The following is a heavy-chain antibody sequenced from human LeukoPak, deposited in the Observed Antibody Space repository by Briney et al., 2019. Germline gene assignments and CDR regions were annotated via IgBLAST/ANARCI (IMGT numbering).Heavy chain of an antibody. Sequence: ASVKVSCKASGYTFTSYGISWVRQAPGQGLEWMGWISAYNGNTNYAQKLQGRVTMTTDTSTSTAYMELRSLRFGDTAVYYCARRYYDSSGYPHFDYWGQGTLVTVSS. CDR1: GYTFTSYG. D-gene: IGHD3-22*01. CDR3: ARRYYDSSGYPHFDY. J-gene: IGHJ4*02. V-gene: IGHV1-18*01. CDR2: ISAYNGNT.